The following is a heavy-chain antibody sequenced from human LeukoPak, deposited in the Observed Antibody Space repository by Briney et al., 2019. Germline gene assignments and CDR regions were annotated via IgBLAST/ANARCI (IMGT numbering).Heavy chain of an antibody. CDR1: GGSIRNSGWS. D-gene: IGHD3-3*01. Sequence: SETLSLTCIVSGGSIRNSGWSWGWIRQPPGKGLEWIGTMPYDENVSDNEIPSYNPSLKRRVTISADTSKNQLSLKVNSVTAADTASYYCARLTLTGVGGRGWFDAWGQGTLVIVSS. CDR3: ARLTLTGVGGRGWFDA. J-gene: IGHJ5*02. CDR2: MPYDENVSDNEIP. V-gene: IGHV4-39*01.